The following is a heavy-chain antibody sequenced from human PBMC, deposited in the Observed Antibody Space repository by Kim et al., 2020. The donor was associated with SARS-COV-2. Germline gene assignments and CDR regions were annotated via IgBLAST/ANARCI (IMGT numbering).Heavy chain of an antibody. CDR3: ARDRRLMVRGVISKRGMDV. D-gene: IGHD3-10*01. Sequence: SRGTISVDTSKNQFSLKLSSVTAADTAVYYCARDRRLMVRGVISKRGMDVWGQGTTVTVSS. V-gene: IGHV4-31*02. J-gene: IGHJ6*02.